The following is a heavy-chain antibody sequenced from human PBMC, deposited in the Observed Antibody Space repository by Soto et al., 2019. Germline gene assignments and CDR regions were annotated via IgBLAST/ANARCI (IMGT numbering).Heavy chain of an antibody. CDR2: IIPIFGTA. D-gene: IGHD2-2*01. CDR3: ARERCSSTSCYGREYYDYGMDV. V-gene: IGHV1-69*01. Sequence: QVQLVQSGAEVKKPGSSVKVSCKASGGTFSSYAISWVRHAPGQGLEWMGGIIPIFGTANYEQKFKGRVTITADESKSTAYMELSSLRSDDTVVYYCARERCSSTSCYGREYYDYGMDVWGQGTTVTVSS. J-gene: IGHJ6*02. CDR1: GGTFSSYA.